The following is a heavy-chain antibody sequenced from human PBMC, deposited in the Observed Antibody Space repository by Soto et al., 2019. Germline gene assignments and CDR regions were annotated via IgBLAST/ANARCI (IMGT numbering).Heavy chain of an antibody. D-gene: IGHD2-2*01. Sequence: SVKVSCKASGFTFSSSAVQWVRQARGQRLEWIGKIVVGSGNTNYAQKFQERVTITRDMSTSTAYMRLSSLRSETTAFYYSAAFNQAPMGFDPWGQGTLVTVSS. V-gene: IGHV1-58*01. CDR2: IVVGSGNT. CDR1: GFTFSSSA. J-gene: IGHJ5*02. CDR3: AAFNQAPMGFDP.